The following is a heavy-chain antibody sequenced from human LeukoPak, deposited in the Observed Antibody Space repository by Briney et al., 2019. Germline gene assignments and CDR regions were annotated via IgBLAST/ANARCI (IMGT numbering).Heavy chain of an antibody. V-gene: IGHV3-23*01. CDR3: AKQPDSSGFPSFFDY. J-gene: IGHJ4*02. Sequence: PGGSLRLSCAASEFTFSSYAMTWVRQAPVKGLEWVSVISGSGSSTEYADSVKGRFTISRDNSKNTLFLQMNSLRAEDTAVYYCAKQPDSSGFPSFFDYWGQGTLVTVSS. CDR2: ISGSGSST. D-gene: IGHD3-22*01. CDR1: EFTFSSYA.